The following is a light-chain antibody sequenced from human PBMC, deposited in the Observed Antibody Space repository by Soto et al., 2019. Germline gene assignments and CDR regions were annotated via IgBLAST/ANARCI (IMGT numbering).Light chain of an antibody. CDR1: QSINTY. CDR2: AAS. V-gene: IGKV1-39*01. Sequence: DIQMTQSPSSLSASIGDRITITCRASQSINTYLNWYQQEPGKAPKLLIYAASSLQSGVPSRFSGGGSGTDFTLTITSLQPEDFATYYCQQSYGTQPWTFGQGTKVEIK. CDR3: QQSYGTQPWT. J-gene: IGKJ1*01.